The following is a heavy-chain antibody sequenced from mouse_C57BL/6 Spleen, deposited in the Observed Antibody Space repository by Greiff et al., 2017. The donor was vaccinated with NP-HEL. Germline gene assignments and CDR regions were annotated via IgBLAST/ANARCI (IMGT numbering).Heavy chain of an antibody. J-gene: IGHJ2*01. CDR2: IDPANGNT. D-gene: IGHD4-1*01. Sequence: EVQLVESVAELVRPGASVKLSCTASGFNIKNTYMHWVKQRPEQGLEWIGRIDPANGNTKYAPKLHGKATITADSSSNTAYLQLSSLTSEDTAIYYCARELGQGGYFDYWGQGTTLTVSS. CDR1: GFNIKNTY. CDR3: ARELGQGGYFDY. V-gene: IGHV14-3*01.